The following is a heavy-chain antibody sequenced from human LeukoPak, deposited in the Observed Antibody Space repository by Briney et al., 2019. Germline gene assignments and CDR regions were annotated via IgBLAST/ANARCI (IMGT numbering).Heavy chain of an antibody. D-gene: IGHD3-9*01. J-gene: IGHJ4*02. CDR1: GLTFSDYY. V-gene: IGHV3-11*06. CDR2: ISSSSSYT. CDR3: ARGPYDILTGYYPGDY. Sequence: GGSQRLSCAASGLTFSDYYMSWIRQAPGKGLEWVSYISSSSSYTNYADSVKGRFTISRDNAKNSLYLQMNSLRAEDTAVYYCARGPYDILTGYYPGDYWGQGTLVTVSS.